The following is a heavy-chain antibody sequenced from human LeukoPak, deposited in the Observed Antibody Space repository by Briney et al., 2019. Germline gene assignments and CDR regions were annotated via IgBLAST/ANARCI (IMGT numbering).Heavy chain of an antibody. D-gene: IGHD2-15*01. CDR1: GFSLPTRRGD. Sequence: SGPTLSHPSPTLTLTCTLCGFSLPTRRGDVGWIRQPPGKALEWLTLICWGDDKLYSPSPNSRLTIIYDTSTNQVVLTMTNMDPVDTATYYCAHIIAPRHAAFDIWGQGRVVTVSS. V-gene: IGHV2-5*02. J-gene: IGHJ3*02. CDR3: AHIIAPRHAAFDI. CDR2: ICWGDDK.